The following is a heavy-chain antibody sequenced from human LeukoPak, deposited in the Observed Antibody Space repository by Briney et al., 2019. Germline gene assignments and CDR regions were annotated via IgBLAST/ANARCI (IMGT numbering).Heavy chain of an antibody. Sequence: SETLSLTCTVSGGSISSYYWSWIRQPPGKGLEWIGYIYYSGSTNYNPSLKSRVTISVDTSKNQFSLKLSSVTPADTAVYYCARLDSSSWYADFDYWGQGTLVTVSS. CDR3: ARLDSSSWYADFDY. V-gene: IGHV4-59*08. CDR2: IYYSGST. D-gene: IGHD6-13*01. J-gene: IGHJ4*02. CDR1: GGSISSYY.